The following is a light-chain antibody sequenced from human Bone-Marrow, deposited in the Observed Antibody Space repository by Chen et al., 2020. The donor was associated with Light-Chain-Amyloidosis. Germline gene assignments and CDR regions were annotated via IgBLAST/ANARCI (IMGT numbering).Light chain of an antibody. CDR3: AAWDDSLKGWV. CDR2: IND. J-gene: IGLJ3*02. Sequence: QSELTHLPSAPGTPGHRVTISCSESSSNIGINTVNWYQQVPGTAPKLLIFINDRRPSGVPDRFSGSRSGTSASLAIRGLQSEDEADYYCAAWDDSLKGWVFGGGTKLTVL. V-gene: IGLV1-44*01. CDR1: SSNIGINT.